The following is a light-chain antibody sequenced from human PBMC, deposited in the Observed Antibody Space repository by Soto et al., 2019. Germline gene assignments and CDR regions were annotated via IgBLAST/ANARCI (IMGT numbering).Light chain of an antibody. J-gene: IGKJ2*01. V-gene: IGKV1-39*01. CDR2: AVS. Sequence: DIHLTQSPSSLSASVGDRVTITCRASQPISSYLNWYQKRPGEAPKLLIYAVSTLHSGVPSRFSGSGSGTDFTLTISSLQPEDFATYSCQQSFSTPIYTFGQGTELEIK. CDR3: QQSFSTPIYT. CDR1: QPISSY.